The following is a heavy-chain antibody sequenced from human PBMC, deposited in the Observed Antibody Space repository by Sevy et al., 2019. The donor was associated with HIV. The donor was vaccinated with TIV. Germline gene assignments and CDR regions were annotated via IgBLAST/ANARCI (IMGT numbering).Heavy chain of an antibody. CDR2: IHASGST. Sequence: SETLSLTCTASAGSISSDSYFWNWIRQPAGKGLEWIGRIHASGSTIYNPSLKSRVTMSVDKSKSQFSLRLTSVTAADSAVYFCARERGSNILTLGLDFWGQGSLVTVSS. D-gene: IGHD3-9*01. J-gene: IGHJ4*02. V-gene: IGHV4-61*02. CDR1: AGSISSDSYF. CDR3: ARERGSNILTLGLDF.